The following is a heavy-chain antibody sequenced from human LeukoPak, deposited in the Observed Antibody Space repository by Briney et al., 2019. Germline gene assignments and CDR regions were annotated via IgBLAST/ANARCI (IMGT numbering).Heavy chain of an antibody. CDR1: GFTFSSYA. CDR3: ARAETTAGSY. V-gene: IGHV3-53*01. Sequence: GGSLRLSCAASGFTFSSYAMSWVRQAPGKGLEWVSVIYSDGSTNYADSVKGRFTISRDTSKNTLYLQMNSLRAEDTAVYFCARAETTAGSYWGQGTLVTVSS. J-gene: IGHJ4*02. CDR2: IYSDGST. D-gene: IGHD4-11*01.